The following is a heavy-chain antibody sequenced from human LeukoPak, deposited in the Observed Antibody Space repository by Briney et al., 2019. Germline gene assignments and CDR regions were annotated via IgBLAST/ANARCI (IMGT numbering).Heavy chain of an antibody. CDR3: AKDFTMISD. V-gene: IGHV3-23*01. CDR2: ISGSGGST. Sequence: GASLRLSCAASGFTFSSYAMSWVRQAPGKGLEWVSAISGSGGSTYYADSVKGRLTISRDNSKNTLYLQMNSPRAEDTAVYYCAKDFTMISDWGQGTLVTVSS. CDR1: GFTFSSYA. D-gene: IGHD3-22*01. J-gene: IGHJ4*02.